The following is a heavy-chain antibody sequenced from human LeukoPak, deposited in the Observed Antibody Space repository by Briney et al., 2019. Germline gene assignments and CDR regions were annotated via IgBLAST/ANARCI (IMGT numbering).Heavy chain of an antibody. J-gene: IGHJ4*02. CDR1: GGFITAYY. V-gene: IGHV4-4*07. CDR2: VYTSGST. CDR3: ARDVGTYPYIFDY. D-gene: IGHD1-26*01. Sequence: SETLSLTCTVSGGFITAYYWSWIRQPPGKGLEWIGRVYTSGSTNYNPSLKSRVTMSVDTSKNQFSLNLTSVTAADTAVYYCARDVGTYPYIFDYWGQGILVTVSS.